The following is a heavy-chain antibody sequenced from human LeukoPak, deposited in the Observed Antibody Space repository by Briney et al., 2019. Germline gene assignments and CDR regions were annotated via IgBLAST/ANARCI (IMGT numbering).Heavy chain of an antibody. CDR3: ARGDDAFDI. CDR1: GYTFSNYG. CDR2: ISTYNGNT. J-gene: IGHJ3*02. V-gene: IGHV1-18*01. Sequence: GASVNVSCRASGYTFSNYGVIWMRQAPGQGLEWMGWISTYNGNTNYIQKLQGRVTVTTDTSTSTVYMELRSLRSDDTAVYYCARGDDAFDIWGQGTTVTVSS.